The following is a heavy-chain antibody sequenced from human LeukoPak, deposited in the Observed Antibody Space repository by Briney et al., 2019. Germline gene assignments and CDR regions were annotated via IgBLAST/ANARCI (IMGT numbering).Heavy chain of an antibody. CDR2: IIPIFGTA. V-gene: IGHV1-69*13. CDR3: ARTGLYGDYPFDY. Sequence: SVKVSCKASGGTFSSYAISWVRQAPGQGLEWMGGIIPIFGTANYAQMFQGRVTITADESTSTAYMELSSLRSEDTAVYYCARTGLYGDYPFDYWGQGTLVTVSS. J-gene: IGHJ4*02. D-gene: IGHD4-17*01. CDR1: GGTFSSYA.